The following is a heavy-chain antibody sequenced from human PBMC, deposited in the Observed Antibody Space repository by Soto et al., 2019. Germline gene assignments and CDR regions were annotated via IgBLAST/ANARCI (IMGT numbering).Heavy chain of an antibody. CDR2: IYYSGST. CDR3: ARALGKDGYNYGFDY. D-gene: IGHD5-12*01. CDR1: GGSISSGGYY. V-gene: IGHV4-31*03. J-gene: IGHJ4*02. Sequence: SETLSLTCTVSGGSISSGGYYWSWIRQHPGKGLEWIGYIYYSGSTYYNPSLKSRVTISVDTSKNQFSLKLSSLTAADTAVYYCARALGKDGYNYGFDYWGQGTLVTV.